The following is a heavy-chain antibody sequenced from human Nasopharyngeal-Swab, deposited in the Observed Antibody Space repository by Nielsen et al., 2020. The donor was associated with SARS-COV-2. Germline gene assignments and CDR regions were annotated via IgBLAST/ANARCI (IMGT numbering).Heavy chain of an antibody. CDR2: IRSKANSYAT. Sequence: GESLKISCAASGFTFSGSAMHWVRQAPGKGLEWVGRIRSKANSYATAYAASVKGRFTISRDDSKNTAYLQMNSLKTEDTAVYYCTRHGDYGGNSGVDYWGQGTLVTVSS. J-gene: IGHJ4*02. CDR1: GFTFSGSA. D-gene: IGHD4-23*01. V-gene: IGHV3-73*01. CDR3: TRHGDYGGNSGVDY.